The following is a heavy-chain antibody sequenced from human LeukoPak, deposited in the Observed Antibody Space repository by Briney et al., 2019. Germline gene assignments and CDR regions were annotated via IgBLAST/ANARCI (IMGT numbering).Heavy chain of an antibody. CDR1: GSTFSTYD. CDR3: VREVMDGSAPYFWYFDL. V-gene: IGHV3-13*01. D-gene: IGHD1-26*01. CDR2: IGGGSDT. J-gene: IGHJ2*01. Sequence: PGGSLRLSCAVSGSTFSTYDMHWVRQATGQGLEWVSAIGGGSDTYYSDSVKGRFTISRGNSKSSVFLQMNSLRAEDTAVYYCVREVMDGSAPYFWYFDLWGQGTLVTVSS.